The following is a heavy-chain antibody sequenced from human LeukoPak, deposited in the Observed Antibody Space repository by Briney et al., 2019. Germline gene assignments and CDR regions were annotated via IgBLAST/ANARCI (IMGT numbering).Heavy chain of an antibody. CDR1: GGSISSSIYY. CDR2: IYYSGST. V-gene: IGHV4-39*01. Sequence: SETLSLTCAVSGGSISSSIYYWGWIRQPPGKGLEWIGSIYYSGSTYYNPSLTSRVTISVDTSKNQFSLKLSSVPAADTAVYYCARYYDFWSGYHDYWGQGTLVTVSS. D-gene: IGHD3-3*01. CDR3: ARYYDFWSGYHDY. J-gene: IGHJ4*02.